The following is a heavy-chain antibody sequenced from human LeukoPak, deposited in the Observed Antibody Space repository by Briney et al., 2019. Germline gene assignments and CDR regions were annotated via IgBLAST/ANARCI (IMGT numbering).Heavy chain of an antibody. CDR2: IYYSGST. CDR1: GDSTSSYY. D-gene: IGHD2-2*01. CDR3: ARHHCSSTSCNLYFDY. J-gene: IGHJ4*02. V-gene: IGHV4-59*08. Sequence: KPSETLSLTCTVSGDSTSSYYWSWLRQPPGKGLEWVGYIYYSGSTNYNPSLKSRVTISVDTSKNQFSLKLSSVTAADTAVYYCARHHCSSTSCNLYFDYWGQGTLVTVSS.